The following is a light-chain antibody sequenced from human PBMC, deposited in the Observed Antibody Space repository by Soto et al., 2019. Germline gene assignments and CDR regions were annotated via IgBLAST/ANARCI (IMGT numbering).Light chain of an antibody. V-gene: IGLV2-14*01. CDR1: SSDVGGYNY. CDR3: SSYTISSVV. CDR2: DVS. J-gene: IGLJ2*01. Sequence: QSALTQPASVSGSPGQSITISCTGTSSDVGGYNYVSWYQQHPGKAPKLMMYDVSNRPSGVSNRFSGSKSGNTASLTISGLQAEDEADYYCSSYTISSVVFGGGTKLTVL.